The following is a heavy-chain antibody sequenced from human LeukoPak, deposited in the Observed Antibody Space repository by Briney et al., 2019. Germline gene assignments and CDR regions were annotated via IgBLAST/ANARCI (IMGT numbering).Heavy chain of an antibody. CDR1: GGSISSGGYY. CDR2: IYYSGST. D-gene: IGHD3-22*01. J-gene: IGHJ5*02. V-gene: IGHV4-31*03. Sequence: SQTLSLTCTVSGGSISSGGYYWSWIRQHPGKGLEWIGYIYYSGSTYYNPSLKSRVTISVDTSKNQFSLRLTSVTAADTAVYYCARGSMAVVVPGAWGQGTLVTVSS. CDR3: ARGSMAVVVPGA.